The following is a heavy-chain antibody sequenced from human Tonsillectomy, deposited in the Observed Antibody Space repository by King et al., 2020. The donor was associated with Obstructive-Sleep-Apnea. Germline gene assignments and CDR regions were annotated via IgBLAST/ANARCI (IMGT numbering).Heavy chain of an antibody. CDR2: ITTNTVNA. CDR1: AYSRNNFV. J-gene: IGHJ5*02. Sequence: VQLVESGSQLERPGASVNISCKTSAYSRNNFVINWVRQAPGQGLEWMGGITTNTVNARYGQGFTGRFVFFFDTSLRTAHLQISGLKAEDTAIYYCARGTTETNLFDPWGQGTLVTVAS. V-gene: IGHV7-4-1*02. D-gene: IGHD1-1*01. CDR3: ARGTTETNLFDP.